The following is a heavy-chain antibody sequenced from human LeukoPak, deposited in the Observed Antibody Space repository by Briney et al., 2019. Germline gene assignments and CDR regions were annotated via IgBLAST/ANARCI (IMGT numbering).Heavy chain of an antibody. V-gene: IGHV3-21*01. CDR2: ISSSSSYI. CDR1: GFTFSSYS. CDR3: ARVGVVAATD. J-gene: IGHJ4*02. Sequence: KTGGSLRLSCAASGFTFSSYSMNWVRQAPGKGLEWVSSISSSSSYIYYADSVKGRFTISRDNAKNSLYLQMNSLRAEDTAVYYCARVGVVAATDWGQGTLDTVSS. D-gene: IGHD2-15*01.